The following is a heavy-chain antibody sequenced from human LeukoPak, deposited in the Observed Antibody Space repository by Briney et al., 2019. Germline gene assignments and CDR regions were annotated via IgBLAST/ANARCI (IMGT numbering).Heavy chain of an antibody. CDR2: IYTSGST. D-gene: IGHD6-6*01. J-gene: IGHJ4*02. CDR3: ARDTSGRPHRYYFDY. Sequence: PSETLSLTCTVSGGSISSYYWSWIRQPAGKGLEWIGRIYTSGSTNYNPSLKSRVTMSVDTSKNQFSLKLSSVTAADTAVNYCARDTSGRPHRYYFDYWGQGTLVTVSS. CDR1: GGSISSYY. V-gene: IGHV4-4*07.